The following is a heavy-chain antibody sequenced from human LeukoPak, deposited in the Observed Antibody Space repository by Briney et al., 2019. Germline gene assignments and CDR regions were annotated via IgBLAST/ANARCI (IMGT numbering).Heavy chain of an antibody. Sequence: ASVKVSCKASGYTFTSYDINWVRQATGQGLEWMGWMNPNSGNTGYAQKFQGRVTITRNTSISTAYMELSSLRSGDTAVYYCARGFGAGIVGAHRYWGQGTLVTVSS. CDR1: GYTFTSYD. J-gene: IGHJ4*02. CDR2: MNPNSGNT. CDR3: ARGFGAGIVGAHRY. D-gene: IGHD1-26*01. V-gene: IGHV1-8*03.